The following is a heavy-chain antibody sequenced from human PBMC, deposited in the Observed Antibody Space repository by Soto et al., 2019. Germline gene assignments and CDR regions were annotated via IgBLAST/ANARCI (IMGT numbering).Heavy chain of an antibody. CDR3: ARDRRDYYDSSEN. V-gene: IGHV3-30-3*01. D-gene: IGHD3-22*01. CDR2: TSSDGSKK. CDR1: GFTFNNYA. Sequence: GGTLRLSCAATGFTFNNYAIHWVRKAPGKGLEWVVITSSDGSKKYYAESAEGRFTISRDNSKNMLNLQLNSLRAEDTAVYYCARDRRDYYDSSENWGQGT. J-gene: IGHJ4*02.